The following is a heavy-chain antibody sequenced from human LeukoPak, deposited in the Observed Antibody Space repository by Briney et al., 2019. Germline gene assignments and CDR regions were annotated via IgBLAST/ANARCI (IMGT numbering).Heavy chain of an antibody. D-gene: IGHD5-18*01. V-gene: IGHV3-23*01. Sequence: GGSLRLSCEASGFTFGSHAMYWVRQAPGKGLEWVAGIYGSGGSPHYADPVKGRFTISRDNSRNTVYLQINSLRAEDTAVYYCGKTTVGYSSGQKPAWPVDYWGQGTLVTVSS. CDR3: GKTTVGYSSGQKPAWPVDY. CDR2: IYGSGGSP. J-gene: IGHJ4*02. CDR1: GFTFGSHA.